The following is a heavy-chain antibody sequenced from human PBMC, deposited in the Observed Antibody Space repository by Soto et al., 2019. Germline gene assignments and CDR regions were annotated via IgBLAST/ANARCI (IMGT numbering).Heavy chain of an antibody. CDR2: IKQDGSEK. J-gene: IGHJ4*02. CDR1: GFTFSIYC. D-gene: IGHD3-22*01. V-gene: IGHV3-7*03. Sequence: GGSLRLSCAASGFTFSIYCMSWVRQAPGKGLEWVANIKQDGSEKYYVDSVKGRFTISRDNAKNSLYLQMNSLSAEDTAVYYCAKARDSGSYRPFDHWGPGTLVTVSS. CDR3: AKARDSGSYRPFDH.